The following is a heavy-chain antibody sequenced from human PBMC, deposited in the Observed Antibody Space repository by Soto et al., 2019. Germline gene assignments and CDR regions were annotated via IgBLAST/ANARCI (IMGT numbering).Heavy chain of an antibody. CDR1: GFTFSSYG. V-gene: IGHV3-30*18. D-gene: IGHD2-15*01. Sequence: QVQLVESGGGVVQPGRSLRLSCAASGFTFSSYGMHWVRQAPGKGLEWVAVISYDGSNKYYADSVKGRFTISRDNSKNTLYLQMNSLRAEDTAVYYCAKAGRIRTAIFDYWGQGTLVTVSS. CDR3: AKAGRIRTAIFDY. CDR2: ISYDGSNK. J-gene: IGHJ4*02.